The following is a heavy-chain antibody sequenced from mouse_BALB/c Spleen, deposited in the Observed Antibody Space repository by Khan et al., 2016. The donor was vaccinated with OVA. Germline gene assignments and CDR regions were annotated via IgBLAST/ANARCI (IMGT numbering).Heavy chain of an antibody. CDR1: GYTFTSYT. CDR3: ARGGAYDRNDGWFAC. V-gene: IGHV1-4*01. J-gene: IGHJ3*01. CDR2: INPSSGYT. D-gene: IGHD2-14*01. Sequence: QVQLKQFGAELARPGASVKMSCKTSGYTFTSYTIHWVKQRPGQGLEWIGYINPSSGYTNYNQKFKDKATLTAVKSSSTASMQLSSLTSEDSADDYCARGGAYDRNDGWFACWGQGTLVIVSA.